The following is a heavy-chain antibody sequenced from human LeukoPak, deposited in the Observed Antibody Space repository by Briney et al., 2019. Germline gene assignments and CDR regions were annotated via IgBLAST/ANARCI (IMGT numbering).Heavy chain of an antibody. CDR2: INPNSGGT. Sequence: ASVKVSCKASGYTFTGYYMHWVRQAPGQGLEWMGWINPNSGGTNYARKFQGRVTMTRDMSISTAYMELSRLRSDDTAVYYCARQWFGELYAFDIWGQGTMVTVSS. CDR1: GYTFTGYY. V-gene: IGHV1-2*02. D-gene: IGHD3-10*01. J-gene: IGHJ3*02. CDR3: ARQWFGELYAFDI.